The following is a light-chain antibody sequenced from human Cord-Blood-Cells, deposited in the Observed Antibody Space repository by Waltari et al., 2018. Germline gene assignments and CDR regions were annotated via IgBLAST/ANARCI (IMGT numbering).Light chain of an antibody. Sequence: QSALTQPSSVSGSPGQSVNISCTGTSSAVGGYNCVTWYQQHPGKAPKLMIYAVSKRPSGVPDRFSGSKSGNTASRTISGLQAEDEADYYCCSYAGSYTSYVFGTGTKVTVL. V-gene: IGLV2-11*01. CDR1: SSAVGGYNC. CDR2: AVS. CDR3: CSYAGSYTSYV. J-gene: IGLJ1*01.